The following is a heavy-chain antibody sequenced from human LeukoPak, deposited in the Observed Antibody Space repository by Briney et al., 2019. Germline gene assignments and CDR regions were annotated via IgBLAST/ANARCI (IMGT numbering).Heavy chain of an antibody. V-gene: IGHV1-2*02. CDR2: INPNSGGT. CDR1: GYTFTGYY. D-gene: IGHD3-10*01. J-gene: IGHJ5*02. CDR3: AGSQITMVRGVIMGNWFDP. Sequence: ASVKVSCKASGYTFTGYYMHWVRQAPGQGLEWMGWINPNSGGTNYAQKFQGRVTMTRDTSISTAYMELSRLRSDGTAVYYCAGSQITMVRGVIMGNWFDPWGQGTLVTVSS.